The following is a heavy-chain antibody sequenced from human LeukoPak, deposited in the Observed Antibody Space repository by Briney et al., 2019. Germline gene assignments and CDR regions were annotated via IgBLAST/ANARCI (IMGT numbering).Heavy chain of an antibody. CDR2: IYSRGST. Sequence: SETLSLTCTVSGGSISSYYWSWIRQPAWKGLEWIGRIYSRGSTNYNPSLQSRVTMSVDTSKNQISLRLNSVTAADTAVYYCARDPMAGTFRAFDIWGQGTMVTVSS. CDR3: ARDPMAGTFRAFDI. CDR1: GGSISSYY. V-gene: IGHV4-4*07. D-gene: IGHD6-19*01. J-gene: IGHJ3*02.